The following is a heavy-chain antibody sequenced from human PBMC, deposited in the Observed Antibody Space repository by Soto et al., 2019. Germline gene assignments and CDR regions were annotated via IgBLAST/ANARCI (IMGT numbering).Heavy chain of an antibody. CDR1: GYTFTTYG. CDR3: ARDSYDSSGYYSPNWFDP. Sequence: QVQLVQSGVEVKKPGASVKVSCKASGYTFTTYGISWVRQAPGQGLEWMGWISAYNGNTKYAQNFEGRVTMTTDTTTSTAHMELRGLRPDDTAVYYCARDSYDSSGYYSPNWFDPWGQGTLVTVSS. J-gene: IGHJ5*02. CDR2: ISAYNGNT. D-gene: IGHD3-22*01. V-gene: IGHV1-18*01.